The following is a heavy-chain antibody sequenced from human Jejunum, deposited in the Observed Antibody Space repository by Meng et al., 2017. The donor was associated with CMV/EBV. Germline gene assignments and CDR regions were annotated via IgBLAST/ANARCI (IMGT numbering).Heavy chain of an antibody. CDR1: GYSFISTV. J-gene: IGHJ4*02. CDR2: INAGNGHT. Sequence: ASGYSFISTVMHWVRQAPGQRLEWMGWINAGNGHTSYSQNFQGRVTFTRDTSASTVYMELNSLTSEDTAVYYCAREGAVSGLDLDYWGQGSLVTVSS. V-gene: IGHV1-3*01. CDR3: AREGAVSGLDLDY. D-gene: IGHD6-19*01.